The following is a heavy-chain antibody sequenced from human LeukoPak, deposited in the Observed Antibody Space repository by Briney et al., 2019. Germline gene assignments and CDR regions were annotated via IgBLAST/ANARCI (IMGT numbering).Heavy chain of an antibody. CDR3: ARVTTVVRHFDY. CDR1: GGSFSGYY. V-gene: IGHV4-34*01. CDR2: INHSGST. D-gene: IGHD4-23*01. J-gene: IGHJ4*02. Sequence: SETLSLTCAVYGGSFSGYYWSWIRQPPGKGLEWIGEINHSGSTNYNPSLKSRVTISVDTSKNQFSLKLSSVTAADTAVYYCARVTTVVRHFDYWGQGTLVTVSS.